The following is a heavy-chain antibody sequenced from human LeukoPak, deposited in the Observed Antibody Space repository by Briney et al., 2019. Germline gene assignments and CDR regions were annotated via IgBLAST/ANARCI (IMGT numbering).Heavy chain of an antibody. CDR3: ARALFLGDWFDP. CDR1: GFTFSDYN. Sequence: GGSLRLSCAASGFTFSDYNMRWIRQAPGKGLEWVSSISRSGSTKYYADSVKGRFTISRDNAKNSLFLQMNSLRAEDTAVYYCARALFLGDWFDPWGQGTLVTVSS. V-gene: IGHV3-11*04. D-gene: IGHD3-16*01. CDR2: ISRSGSTK. J-gene: IGHJ5*02.